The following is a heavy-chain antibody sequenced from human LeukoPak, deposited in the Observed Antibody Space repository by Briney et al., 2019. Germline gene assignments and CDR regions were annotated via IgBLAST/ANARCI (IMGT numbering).Heavy chain of an antibody. V-gene: IGHV3-30*18. Sequence: GGSLRLSCAASGFTFNSYGMHWVRQAPGKGLEWVAVISFDGSNKYYADSVKGRFTISRDNSKNTLYLQMNSLRAEDTAVYYCAKTSSSWYFDYWGQGTLVTVSS. D-gene: IGHD6-13*01. CDR2: ISFDGSNK. J-gene: IGHJ4*02. CDR3: AKTSSSWYFDY. CDR1: GFTFNSYG.